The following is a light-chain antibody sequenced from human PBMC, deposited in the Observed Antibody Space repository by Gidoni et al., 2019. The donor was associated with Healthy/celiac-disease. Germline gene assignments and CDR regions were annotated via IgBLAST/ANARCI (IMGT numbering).Light chain of an antibody. CDR3: SSYTSSSTNVV. CDR1: SSDVCGYNY. CDR2: DVS. Sequence: QSALTQPASVSGSPGHSITISCTGTSSDVCGYNYVSWYQQHPGKAPKLMIYDVSNRPSGVSNRFSGSKSGNTAALTISGLQAEDEADYYCSSYTSSSTNVVFGGGTKLTVL. J-gene: IGLJ2*01. V-gene: IGLV2-14*01.